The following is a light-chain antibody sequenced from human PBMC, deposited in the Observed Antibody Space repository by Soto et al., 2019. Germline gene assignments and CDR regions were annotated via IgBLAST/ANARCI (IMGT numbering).Light chain of an antibody. V-gene: IGKV3-15*01. CDR2: GAS. CDR3: QQYNNWSPWS. CDR1: QSVSSN. J-gene: IGKJ1*01. Sequence: EVVMTQSPATLSVSPGERATLSCRASQSVSSNLAWYQQKPGQAPRLLIYGASTRATGIPARFSCSGSGTDFTLTISILQSEDFAVYYCQQYNNWSPWSFGQGTKVEIK.